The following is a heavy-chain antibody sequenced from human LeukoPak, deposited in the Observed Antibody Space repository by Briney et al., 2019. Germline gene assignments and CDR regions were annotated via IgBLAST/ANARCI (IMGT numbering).Heavy chain of an antibody. CDR3: PWGGRGGTRRGFDY. V-gene: IGHV3-48*03. D-gene: IGHD1-26*01. J-gene: IGHJ4*02. CDR2: ISTSGSTI. Sequence: GGSLRLSCAASGFTFSSYEMNWVRQAPGKGLEWVSYISTSGSTIYYADSVKGRFTISRDNAKNSLYLQMNSLRAEDTAVYYCPWGGRGGTRRGFDYWGQGTLVSVSS. CDR1: GFTFSSYE.